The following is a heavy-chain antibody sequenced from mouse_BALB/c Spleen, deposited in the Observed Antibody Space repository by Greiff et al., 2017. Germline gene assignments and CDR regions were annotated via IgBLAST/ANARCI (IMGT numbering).Heavy chain of an antibody. CDR3: AGVTTEY. Sequence: VHVKQSGAELVKPGASVKLSCTASGFNIKDTYMHWVKQRPEQGLEWIGRIDPANGNTKYDPKFQGKATITADTSSNTAYLQLSSLTSEDTAVYYCAGVTTEYWGQGTTLTVSS. V-gene: IGHV14-3*02. CDR2: IDPANGNT. D-gene: IGHD1-1*01. CDR1: GFNIKDTY. J-gene: IGHJ2*01.